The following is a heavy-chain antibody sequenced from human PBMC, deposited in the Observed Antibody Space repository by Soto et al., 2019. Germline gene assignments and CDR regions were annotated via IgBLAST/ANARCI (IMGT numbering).Heavy chain of an antibody. CDR1: GGSISSYY. CDR2: IYYSGST. V-gene: IGHV4-59*01. J-gene: IGHJ6*02. CDR3: ARDTRNYDYVWGSYRSQDYYYYGMDV. D-gene: IGHD3-16*02. Sequence: NPSETLSLTCTVSGGSISSYYWSWMRQPPGKGLEWIGYIYYSGSTNYNPSLKSRVTISVDTSKNQFSLKLSSVTAADTAVYYCARDTRNYDYVWGSYRSQDYYYYGMDVWGQGTTVTVSS.